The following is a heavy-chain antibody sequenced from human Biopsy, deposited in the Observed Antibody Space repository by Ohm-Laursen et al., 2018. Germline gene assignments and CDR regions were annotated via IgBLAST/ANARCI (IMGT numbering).Heavy chain of an antibody. CDR2: SIPLFNTA. CDR1: GGAFTNYA. D-gene: IGHD3-22*01. J-gene: IGHJ2*01. CDR3: ARFPLGAYDDSGSYRAVEHWYFDP. Sequence: GSSVKVSCKASGGAFTNYAINWVRQAPGHGLEWVGSSIPLFNTANYADKFQGRVTLTADKSTTTAYMELSSLRSEDTAIYYCARFPLGAYDDSGSYRAVEHWYFDPWGRGTLVTVSS. V-gene: IGHV1-69*06.